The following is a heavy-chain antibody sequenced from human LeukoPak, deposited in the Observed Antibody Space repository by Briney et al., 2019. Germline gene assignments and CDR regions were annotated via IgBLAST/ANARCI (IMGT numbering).Heavy chain of an antibody. J-gene: IGHJ4*02. D-gene: IGHD3-10*01. CDR1: GFTVSSNY. V-gene: IGHV3-66*01. CDR3: ARASGTTITMVRGVIITPLDY. CDR2: IYSGGST. Sequence: GGSLRLSCAASGFTVSSNYMSWVRQAPGKGLEWVSVIYSGGSTYYADSVKGRFTISRDNSKNTLYLQMNSLRAEDTAVYYCARASGTTITMVRGVIITPLDYWGQGTLVTVSS.